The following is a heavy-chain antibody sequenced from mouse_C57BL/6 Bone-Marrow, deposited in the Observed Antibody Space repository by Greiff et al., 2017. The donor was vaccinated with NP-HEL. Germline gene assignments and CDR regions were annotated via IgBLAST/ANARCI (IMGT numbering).Heavy chain of an antibody. CDR3: ARITTVVATDFDY. J-gene: IGHJ2*01. Sequence: QVQLQQSGAELARPGASVKLSCKASGYTFTSYGISWVKQRTGQGLEWIGEIYPRSGITYYNEKFKGKATLTADKSSSTAYMELRSLTSEDSAVYFCARITTVVATDFDYWGQGTTLTVSS. CDR1: GYTFTSYG. V-gene: IGHV1-81*01. CDR2: IYPRSGIT. D-gene: IGHD1-1*01.